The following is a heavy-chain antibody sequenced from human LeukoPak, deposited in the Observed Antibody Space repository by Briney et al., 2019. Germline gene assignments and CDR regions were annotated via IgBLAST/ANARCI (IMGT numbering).Heavy chain of an antibody. CDR1: GFTFSSYS. J-gene: IGHJ4*02. Sequence: PGGSLRLSCAASGFTFSSYSMNWVRQAPGKGLEWVSSISSSSSYIYYADSVKGRFTISRDNAKNTLYLQMNSLRAEDTAVYYCAKVADYCSSTSCPFSYWGQGTLVTVSS. CDR2: ISSSSSYI. D-gene: IGHD2-2*01. CDR3: AKVADYCSSTSCPFSY. V-gene: IGHV3-21*01.